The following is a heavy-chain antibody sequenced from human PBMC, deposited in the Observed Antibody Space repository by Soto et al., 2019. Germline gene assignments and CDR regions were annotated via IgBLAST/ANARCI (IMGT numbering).Heavy chain of an antibody. V-gene: IGHV1-2*02. J-gene: IGHJ5*02. CDR1: GFSFTGYY. CDR3: AKDLTRQLAYWLDP. Sequence: QVQLVQSGAAVKKPGASVKVSCKASGFSFTGYYIHWLRQAPGQGLEWMGWINAHSGGTEYAQKFQGRVTLTMDTSIATAYLILTSLTSDDTALYYCAKDLTRQLAYWLDPWGQGTQVTVSS. D-gene: IGHD6-6*01. CDR2: INAHSGGT.